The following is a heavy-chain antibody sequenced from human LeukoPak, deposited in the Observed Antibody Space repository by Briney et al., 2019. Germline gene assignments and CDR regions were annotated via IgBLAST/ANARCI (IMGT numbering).Heavy chain of an antibody. D-gene: IGHD5-18*01. J-gene: IGHJ4*02. V-gene: IGHV3-23*01. CDR1: GFTFSSYG. Sequence: PGGSLRLSCAASGFTFSSYGMSWVRQAPGKGLEWVSAISGSGGSTYYADSVKGRFTISRDNSKNTLYLQMNSLRAEDTAVYYCAKGSDTAMKRYYFDYWGQGTLVTVSS. CDR3: AKGSDTAMKRYYFDY. CDR2: ISGSGGST.